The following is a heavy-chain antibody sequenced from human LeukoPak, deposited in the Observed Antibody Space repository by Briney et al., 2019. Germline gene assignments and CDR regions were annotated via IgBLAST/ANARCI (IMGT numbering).Heavy chain of an antibody. CDR3: ARGAGSTTSNDAFDF. D-gene: IGHD1-1*01. CDR2: IFYTGGT. V-gene: IGHV4-30-4*07. Sequence: PSQTLSLTCAVPGGSISSGSYSWSWIRQPPGKGLEWIGYIFYTGGTYYNPSLKSRVTISVDTSKNQFSLKLCSVTAADTAVYYCARGAGSTTSNDAFDFWGQGTMVTVSS. J-gene: IGHJ3*01. CDR1: GGSISSGSYS.